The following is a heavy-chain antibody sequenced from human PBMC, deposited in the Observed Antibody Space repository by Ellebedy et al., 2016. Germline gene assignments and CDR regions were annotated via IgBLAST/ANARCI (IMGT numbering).Heavy chain of an antibody. D-gene: IGHD1-26*01. CDR3: ARDRHYSFDN. Sequence: ASVKVSXKASNYTFTNNAVTWVRQPPGQGLEWMGWIITENHNTNYAQKFQGRVTMTTDTSTKTAYMELRSLRSDDTAVYYCARDRHYSFDNWGQGTLVTVSS. CDR2: IITENHNT. J-gene: IGHJ4*02. CDR1: NYTFTNNA. V-gene: IGHV1-18*01.